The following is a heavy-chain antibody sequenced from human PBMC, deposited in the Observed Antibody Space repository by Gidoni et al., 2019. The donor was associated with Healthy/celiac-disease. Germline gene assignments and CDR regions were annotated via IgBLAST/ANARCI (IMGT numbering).Heavy chain of an antibody. Sequence: EVQLVESGGGLVKPGGSLRLSCAASGFPFSSYSMNWVRQAPGKGLEWVSSISSSSSYIYYADSVKGRFTISRDNAKNSLYLQMNSLRAEDTAVYYCARGTYYYDSSGFDYWGQGTLVTVSS. CDR1: GFPFSSYS. CDR3: ARGTYYYDSSGFDY. D-gene: IGHD3-22*01. V-gene: IGHV3-21*01. CDR2: ISSSSSYI. J-gene: IGHJ4*02.